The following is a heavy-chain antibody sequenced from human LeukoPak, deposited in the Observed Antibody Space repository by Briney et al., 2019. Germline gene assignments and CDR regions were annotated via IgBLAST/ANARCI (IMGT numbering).Heavy chain of an antibody. V-gene: IGHV4-39*01. D-gene: IGHD6-19*01. Sequence: SETLSLTCTVSGGSISSSSYYWGWIRQPPGKGLEWIGSIYYSGSTYYNPSLKSRVTISVDTSKNQFSLKLSSVTAADTAVYYCARMESGIAVAGIIDYWGQGTLVTISS. CDR3: ARMESGIAVAGIIDY. CDR1: GGSISSSSYY. CDR2: IYYSGST. J-gene: IGHJ4*02.